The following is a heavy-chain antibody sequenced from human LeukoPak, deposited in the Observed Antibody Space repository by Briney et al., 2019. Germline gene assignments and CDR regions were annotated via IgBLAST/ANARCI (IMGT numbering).Heavy chain of an antibody. CDR1: EYTLTELS. CDR2: FDPEDGET. D-gene: IGHD7-27*01. J-gene: IGHJ5*02. CDR3: ATEHRGDGQNWDGDRIPGA. Sequence: SVKVSCKVSEYTLTELSMQWVRQAPGKGLGWMGGFDPEDGETIYAKKFQGRVTMTEDTSTDTAYMELSSLRSEDTAVYYCATEHRGDGQNWDGDRIPGAWGQGTLVTVSS. V-gene: IGHV1-24*01.